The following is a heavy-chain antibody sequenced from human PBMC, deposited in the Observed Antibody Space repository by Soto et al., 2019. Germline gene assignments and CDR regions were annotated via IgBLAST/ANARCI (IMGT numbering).Heavy chain of an antibody. D-gene: IGHD1-1*01. CDR3: ARDQLEGNWFDP. CDR2: IYHSGST. CDR1: GGSTSSGGYS. V-gene: IGHV4-30-2*01. J-gene: IGHJ5*02. Sequence: SETLSLTCAVSGGSTSSGGYSWSWIRQPPGKGLEWIGYIYHSGSTYYNPSLKSRVTISVDRSKNQFSLKLSSVTAADTAVYYCARDQLEGNWFDPWGHGTLVTVSS.